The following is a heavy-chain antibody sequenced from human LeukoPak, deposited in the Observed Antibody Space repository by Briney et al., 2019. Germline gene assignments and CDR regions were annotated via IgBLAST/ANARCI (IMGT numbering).Heavy chain of an antibody. CDR1: GFTFSNYA. Sequence: PGGSLRLSCAASGFTFSNYAMSWVRQAPGKGLEWASGISSRGGSTYTADSMRGRFTISRDNAKNSLYLQMSSLRAEDTAVYYCARDNYDSSGYYFDWGQGTLVTVSS. V-gene: IGHV3-23*01. D-gene: IGHD3-22*01. CDR3: ARDNYDSSGYYFD. CDR2: ISSRGGST. J-gene: IGHJ4*02.